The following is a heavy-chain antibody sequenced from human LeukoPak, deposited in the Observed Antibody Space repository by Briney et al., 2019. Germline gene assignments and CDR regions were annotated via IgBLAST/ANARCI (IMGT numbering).Heavy chain of an antibody. CDR3: ARQGSSGYPRPYYFGY. D-gene: IGHD3-22*01. V-gene: IGHV1-2*02. CDR2: INPNSGGT. Sequence: ASVKVFCKASGYTFTGYYMHWVRQAPGQGLEWMGWINPNSGGTNYAQKFQGRVTMTRDTSISTAYMELSRLRSDDTAVYYCARQGSSGYPRPYYFGYWGQGTLVTVSS. CDR1: GYTFTGYY. J-gene: IGHJ4*02.